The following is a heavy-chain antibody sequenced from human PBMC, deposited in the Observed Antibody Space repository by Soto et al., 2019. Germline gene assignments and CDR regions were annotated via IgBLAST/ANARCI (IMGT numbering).Heavy chain of an antibody. V-gene: IGHV3-21*06. CDR2: ISSTTKYI. CDR1: GFTFTGYS. Sequence: PGGSLRLSCAASGFTFTGYSMNWVRQAPGKGLEWVSSISSTTKYIYYGDSMKVRFTISRDNAKNSLYLEMNSLSAEDTSVYYCARESEDLTSNFDYWGQGTLVTVSS. CDR3: ARESEDLTSNFDY. J-gene: IGHJ4*02.